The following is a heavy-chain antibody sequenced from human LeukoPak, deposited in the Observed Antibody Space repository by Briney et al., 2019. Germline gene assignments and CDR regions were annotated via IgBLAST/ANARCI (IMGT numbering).Heavy chain of an antibody. CDR1: GFTFRSYD. Sequence: QAGGSLRLSCAASGFTFRSYDMHWVRQGTGKGLEWVSAIGIGGDTYYPGSVKGRFTISRENAKNSLYLQMNSLRAGDTAVYYCVRQATPHGHFDYWGQGILVTVSS. D-gene: IGHD2-15*01. J-gene: IGHJ4*02. V-gene: IGHV3-13*01. CDR3: VRQATPHGHFDY. CDR2: IGIGGDT.